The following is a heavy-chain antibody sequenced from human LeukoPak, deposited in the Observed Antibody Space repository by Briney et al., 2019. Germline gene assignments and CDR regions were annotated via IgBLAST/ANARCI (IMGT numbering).Heavy chain of an antibody. CDR1: GGSIIISSYY. CDR2: IYYSGST. Sequence: PSETLSLTCTVSGGSIIISSYYWGWIRQPPGKGLEWIGSIYYSGSTYYNPSLKSRVTISVDTSKNQFSLKLSSVTAADTAVYYCARSGSGYMDVWGKGTTVTVSS. D-gene: IGHD3-10*01. CDR3: ARSGSGYMDV. J-gene: IGHJ6*03. V-gene: IGHV4-39*01.